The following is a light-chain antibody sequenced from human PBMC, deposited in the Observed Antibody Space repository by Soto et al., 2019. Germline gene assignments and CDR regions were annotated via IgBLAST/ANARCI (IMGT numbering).Light chain of an antibody. CDR2: ASS. J-gene: IGKJ1*01. Sequence: DIQMTQSPSSLSASVGDRVTITCRASQSISSFLNWYRHKPGKAPKLLIYASSSLQSGVPSRFSGSGSGTDFTLTISTLQPEDFATYYCQQSYSTPWTFGQGTQVDIK. CDR1: QSISSF. CDR3: QQSYSTPWT. V-gene: IGKV1-39*01.